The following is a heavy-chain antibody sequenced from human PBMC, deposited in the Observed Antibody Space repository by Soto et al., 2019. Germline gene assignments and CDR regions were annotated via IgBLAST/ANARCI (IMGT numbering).Heavy chain of an antibody. V-gene: IGHV3-30*04. D-gene: IGHD3-3*01. CDR2: ISYDGRNK. J-gene: IGHJ4*02. CDR1: GFTFSSYA. CDR3: ARAGDFWSGYQTQFDY. Sequence: QLQLVESGGGVVQPGRSLRLSCAASGFTFSSYAMHWVRQAPGKGLEWVAVISYDGRNKYGVDSVKGRFTISRDNSKNTLYLQMNSLRAEDTAVYYCARAGDFWSGYQTQFDYWGQGTLVTVSS.